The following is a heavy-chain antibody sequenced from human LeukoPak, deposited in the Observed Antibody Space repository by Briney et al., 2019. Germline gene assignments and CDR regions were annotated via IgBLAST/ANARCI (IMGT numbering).Heavy chain of an antibody. CDR3: AFHVERTMAANNYFDP. D-gene: IGHD5-18*01. CDR2: IYHGGKT. J-gene: IGHJ5*02. V-gene: IGHV4-38-2*01. Sequence: SETLSLTCAVSGYSISSGYYWCWVRQPPGKRLEWIGSIYHGGKTIYNPSLKSRVTMSVDTSKNQFSLSLSSVTAADTAVYHCAFHVERTMAANNYFDPWGQGILVTVSS. CDR1: GYSISSGYY.